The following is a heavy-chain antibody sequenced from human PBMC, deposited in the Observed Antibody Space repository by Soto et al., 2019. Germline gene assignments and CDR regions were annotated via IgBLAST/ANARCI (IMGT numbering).Heavy chain of an antibody. J-gene: IGHJ6*02. CDR3: ARAECSSPDCLTAYCSYGLDV. CDR2: INTAGSTT. V-gene: IGHV3-48*03. Sequence: EVQLVESGGNLVQPGGSLRLSCAASGFTFSNFEMHWVRQAPGKGLEWVSYINTAGSTTYYAESVKGRFTISSDNARDSLFLQLNSLRAEDTAVYYCARAECSSPDCLTAYCSYGLDVWGQGSTVTVSS. D-gene: IGHD3-9*01. CDR1: GFTFSNFE.